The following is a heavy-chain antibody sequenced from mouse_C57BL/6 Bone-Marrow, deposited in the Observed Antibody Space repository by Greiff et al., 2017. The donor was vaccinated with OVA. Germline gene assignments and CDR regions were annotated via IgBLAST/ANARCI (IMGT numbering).Heavy chain of an antibody. CDR2: IDPENGDT. V-gene: IGHV14-4*01. CDR1: GFNIKDDY. J-gene: IGHJ4*01. D-gene: IGHD3-3*01. CDR3: TKGLYYYAMDY. Sequence: VQLKQSGAELVRPGASVKLSCTASGFNIKDDYMHWVKQRPEQGLEWIGWIDPENGDTEYASKFQGKATITADTSSTTAYLQLSSLTSEDTAVYYCTKGLYYYAMDYWGQGTSVTVSS.